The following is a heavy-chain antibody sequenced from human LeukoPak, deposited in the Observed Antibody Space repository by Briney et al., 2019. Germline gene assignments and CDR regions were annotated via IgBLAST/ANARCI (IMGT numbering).Heavy chain of an antibody. J-gene: IGHJ4*02. CDR3: ARDQGGSSWYQTDY. CDR2: ISSSSSTI. V-gene: IGHV3-48*02. CDR1: VFRFSSYS. Sequence: PGGSLRLSCAASVFRFSSYSMNGVRQAPGKGLEGVSYISSSSSTIYYADSVKGRLNISRDNDKHSLYRQMTGLRDEDTTVYYCARDQGGSSWYQTDYGGQGTLVTVSS. D-gene: IGHD6-13*01.